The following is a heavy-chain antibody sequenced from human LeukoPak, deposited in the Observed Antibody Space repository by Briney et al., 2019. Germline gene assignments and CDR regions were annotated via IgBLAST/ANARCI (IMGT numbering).Heavy chain of an antibody. CDR1: GFTFSSYA. Sequence: GGSLRLSCADSGFTFSSYAMSWVRQAPGKGLEWVSAISGSGGSTYYADSVKGRFTISRDNSKNTLYLQMNSLRAEDTAVYYCAKTPHYYDSSGYGLGYWGQGTLVTVSS. J-gene: IGHJ4*02. CDR3: AKTPHYYDSSGYGLGY. V-gene: IGHV3-23*01. CDR2: ISGSGGST. D-gene: IGHD3-22*01.